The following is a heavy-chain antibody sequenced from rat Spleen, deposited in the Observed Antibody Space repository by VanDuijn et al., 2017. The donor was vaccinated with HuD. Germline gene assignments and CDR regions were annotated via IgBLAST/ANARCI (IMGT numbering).Heavy chain of an antibody. J-gene: IGHJ2*01. CDR1: GFTFSTTW. Sequence: EVQLVESGGGLVQPGRSLKLSCVASGFTFSTTWMYWYRQFPEKRLEWIARIKAKSNNYATDYTGSVKGRFTISRDDSKSSIYLQMKSLRSEDTATYYCTREDWVFDYWGQGVMVTVSS. V-gene: IGHV6-6*01. D-gene: IGHD5-1*01. CDR3: TREDWVFDY. CDR2: IKAKSNNYAT.